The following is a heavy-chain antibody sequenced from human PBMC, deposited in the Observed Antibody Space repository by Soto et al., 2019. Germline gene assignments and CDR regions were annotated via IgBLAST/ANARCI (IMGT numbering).Heavy chain of an antibody. D-gene: IGHD2-15*01. CDR1: GGTFSSYA. CDR3: ARGGVCSGGSCYSKSVYYYGMDV. CDR2: VIPIFGTA. V-gene: IGHV1-69*01. Sequence: QVQLVQSGAEVKKPGSSVRVSCKASGGTFSSYAISWVRQAPGQGLEWMGGVIPIFGTANYAQKFQGRVTMTADESTSTAYMELSSLRSEDTAVYYCARGGVCSGGSCYSKSVYYYGMDVWGQGTTVTVSS. J-gene: IGHJ6*02.